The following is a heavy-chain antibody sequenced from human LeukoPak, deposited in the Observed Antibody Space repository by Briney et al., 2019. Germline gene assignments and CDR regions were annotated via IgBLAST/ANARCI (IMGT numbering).Heavy chain of an antibody. J-gene: IGHJ4*02. D-gene: IGHD3-22*01. CDR1: GFTFSSCS. CDR2: ISSSSIYK. Sequence: GGSLRLSCAASGFTFSSCSMNWVRQAPGKGLEWVSSISSSSIYKYYADSVKGRFTISRDNAKKSLYLQMNSLRAEDTAVYYCARSRYDSSGYYGIIGNWGQGTLVTVSS. CDR3: ARSRYDSSGYYGIIGN. V-gene: IGHV3-21*01.